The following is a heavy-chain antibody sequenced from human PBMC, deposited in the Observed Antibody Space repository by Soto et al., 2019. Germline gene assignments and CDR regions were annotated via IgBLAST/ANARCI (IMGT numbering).Heavy chain of an antibody. CDR2: ISYDGSNK. CDR3: ARVGGGDYYSCGMDV. Sequence: QVQLVESGGGVVQPGRSLRLSCAASGFTFSSYAMHWVRQAPGKGLEWVAGISYDGSNKYYADSVKGRFTISRDNSKNTLYLQMNRVSAEDKAVYYCARVGGGDYYSCGMDVWGQGTTVTVSS. V-gene: IGHV3-30-3*01. CDR1: GFTFSSYA. J-gene: IGHJ6*02. D-gene: IGHD3-10*01.